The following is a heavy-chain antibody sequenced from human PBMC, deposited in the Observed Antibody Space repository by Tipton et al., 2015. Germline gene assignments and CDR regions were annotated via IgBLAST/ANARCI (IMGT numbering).Heavy chain of an antibody. J-gene: IGHJ4*02. CDR1: GGSISRYY. Sequence: TLSLTCTVSGGSISRYYWSWIRQPPGKKLEWIGFIYDDGSTNYNPSLKSRITLSVDTSKNQFSLKLSSVTAADTAVYYCARAHYDSSGYYNDYWGQGTLVTVSS. CDR3: ARAHYDSSGYYNDY. V-gene: IGHV4-59*01. CDR2: IYDDGST. D-gene: IGHD3-22*01.